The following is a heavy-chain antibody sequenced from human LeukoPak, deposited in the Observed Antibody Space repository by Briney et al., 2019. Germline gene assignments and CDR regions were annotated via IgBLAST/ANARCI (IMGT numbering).Heavy chain of an antibody. V-gene: IGHV1-8*01. CDR2: MNPNSGNT. Sequence: ASVKVSCKASGYTFTSYDINWVRQATGQGVEWMGWMNPNSGNTGYAQKFQGRVTMTRNTSISTAYMELSSLRSEDTAVYYCARAYGSRTPPLGYWGQGTLVTVSS. J-gene: IGHJ4*02. D-gene: IGHD3-10*01. CDR3: ARAYGSRTPPLGY. CDR1: GYTFTSYD.